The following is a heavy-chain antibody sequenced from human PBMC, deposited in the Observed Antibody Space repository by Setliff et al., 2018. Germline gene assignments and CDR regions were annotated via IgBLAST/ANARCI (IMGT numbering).Heavy chain of an antibody. CDR3: VGEGVDRRSSTDYRYYMDV. CDR1: GYTFTSYG. J-gene: IGHJ6*03. CDR2: TIPMFGTT. D-gene: IGHD6-6*01. Sequence: SVKVSCKASGYTFTSYGISWVRQAPGQGLEWMGGTIPMFGTTEYAQKFQGRLTIITDESTNTAFMQLSSLRSDDTAVYYCVGEGVDRRSSTDYRYYMDVWGKGTTVTVSS. V-gene: IGHV1-69*05.